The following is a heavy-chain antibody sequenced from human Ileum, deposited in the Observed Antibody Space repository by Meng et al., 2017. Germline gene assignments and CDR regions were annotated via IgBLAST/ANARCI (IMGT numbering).Heavy chain of an antibody. V-gene: IGHV3-30*01. CDR2: MSYDGSRQ. CDR1: GFAFRTYA. Sequence: VASGGGVVRPGGSLTDSRAASGFAFRTYAMHWVRQAHGKGLQWVAVMSYDGSRQLYADSVKGRFTSSRDNSKNTLYLQMNSLRPEDTALYYCAALTYCSRNDCHHGEFDYWGQGTLVTVSS. J-gene: IGHJ4*02. CDR3: AALTYCSRNDCHHGEFDY. D-gene: IGHD2-2*01.